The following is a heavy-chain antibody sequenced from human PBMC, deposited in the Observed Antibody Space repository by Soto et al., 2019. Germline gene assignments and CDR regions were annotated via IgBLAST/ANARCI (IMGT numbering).Heavy chain of an antibody. CDR2: IYPGDSDT. Sequence: GESLKISCKGSGYSFTSYWIGWVRQMPGKGLGWMGIIYPGDSDTRYSPSFQGQVTISADKSISTAYLQWSSLKASDTAMYYCARRIGGVTTGHWWFDPWGQGTLVTVSS. CDR1: GYSFTSYW. CDR3: ARRIGGVTTGHWWFDP. J-gene: IGHJ5*02. V-gene: IGHV5-51*01. D-gene: IGHD4-17*01.